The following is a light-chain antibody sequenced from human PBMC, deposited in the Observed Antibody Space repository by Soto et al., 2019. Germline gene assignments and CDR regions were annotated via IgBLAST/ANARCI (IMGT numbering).Light chain of an antibody. V-gene: IGLV2-23*01. CDR1: SSDFGSYNL. J-gene: IGLJ1*01. Sequence: QSALTQPASVSGSPGQSITISCTGTSSDFGSYNLVSWYQHRPGKVPKLMIYEGTKRPSGVSHRFSASKSGNTASLTISGLQAEDEADYYCCSYVVAGGTSIIFGTGTKVTVL. CDR3: CSYVVAGGTSII. CDR2: EGT.